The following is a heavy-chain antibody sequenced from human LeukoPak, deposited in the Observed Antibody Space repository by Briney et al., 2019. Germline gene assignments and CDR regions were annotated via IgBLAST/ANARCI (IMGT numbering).Heavy chain of an antibody. D-gene: IGHD5-18*01. Sequence: GGSLRLSCAASGFTFSSYAMHWVRQAPGNGLEWVAVISYDGSNKYYADSVKGRFTISRDNSKNTLYLQMNSLRVEDTAVYYCARTRSGYSYGLTDAFDIWGQGTMVTVSS. V-gene: IGHV3-30-3*01. J-gene: IGHJ3*02. CDR1: GFTFSSYA. CDR2: ISYDGSNK. CDR3: ARTRSGYSYGLTDAFDI.